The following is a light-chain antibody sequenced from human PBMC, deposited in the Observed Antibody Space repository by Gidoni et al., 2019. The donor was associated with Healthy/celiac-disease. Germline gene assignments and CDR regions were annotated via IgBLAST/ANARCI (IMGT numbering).Light chain of an antibody. Sequence: SALTQPASVSGSPGQSITISCTGTSSDVGGYNYVSWYQQHPGKAPKLMIYDVSNRPSGVSNRFSGSKSGNTASLTISGLQAEDEADYYCSSYTCISTLSVFGGGTKLTVL. CDR1: SSDVGGYNY. CDR2: DVS. J-gene: IGLJ2*01. CDR3: SSYTCISTLSV. V-gene: IGLV2-14*01.